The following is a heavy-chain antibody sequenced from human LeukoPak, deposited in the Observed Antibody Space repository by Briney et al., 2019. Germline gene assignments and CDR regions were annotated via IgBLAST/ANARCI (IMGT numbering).Heavy chain of an antibody. CDR1: GFTFTDAW. CDR2: IQSKTEGGTI. J-gene: IGHJ3*02. D-gene: IGHD1-1*01. CDR3: TTNLGPDTGDDDLFDI. V-gene: IGHV3-15*01. Sequence: GETLRLLCAASGFTFTDAWMNWVRQGPGKGLEWVGRIQSKTEGGTIYYAAPEKGRFTLSRDDSKNTLYLEMNSLKTDDTAVYFCTTNLGPDTGDDDLFDIWGQGTLVTVSS.